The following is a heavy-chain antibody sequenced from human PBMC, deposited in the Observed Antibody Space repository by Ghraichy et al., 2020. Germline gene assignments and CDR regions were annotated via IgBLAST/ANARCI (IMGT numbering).Heavy chain of an antibody. Sequence: ASVKVSCKASGYTSTSYGISWVRQAPGQGLEWMGWISAYNGNTNYAQKLQGRVTMTTDTSTSTAYMELRSLRSDDTAVYYCARDPFRANTVTTFRYGMDVWGQGTTVTVSS. V-gene: IGHV1-18*01. CDR1: GYTSTSYG. D-gene: IGHD4-17*01. CDR3: ARDPFRANTVTTFRYGMDV. J-gene: IGHJ6*02. CDR2: ISAYNGNT.